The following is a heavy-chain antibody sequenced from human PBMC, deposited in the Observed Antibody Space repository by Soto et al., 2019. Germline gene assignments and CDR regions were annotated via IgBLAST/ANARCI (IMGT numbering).Heavy chain of an antibody. D-gene: IGHD3-16*01. CDR1: GFTFSSYG. J-gene: IGHJ4*02. CDR3: AREGGGSSSFDY. Sequence: QVQLVESGGGVVQPGRSLRLSCAASGFTFSSYGMHWVRQAPGKGLEWVAVIWYDGSNKYYADSVKGRFTISRDNSKNPLYLQMNSLRAEDTAVYYCAREGGGSSSFDYWGQGTLVTVSS. V-gene: IGHV3-33*01. CDR2: IWYDGSNK.